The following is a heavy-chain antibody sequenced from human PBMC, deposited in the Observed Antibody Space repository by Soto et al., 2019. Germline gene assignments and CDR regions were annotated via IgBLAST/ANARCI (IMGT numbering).Heavy chain of an antibody. V-gene: IGHV2-5*02. J-gene: IGHJ4*02. CDR3: AHSKGYAFIWGSYRHTSFAY. D-gene: IGHD3-16*02. Sequence: SGPTLVNPTQTLTLTCTFSGFSLSTSGVGVGWIRQPPGKALEWLALIYWDDDKRYSPSLRNRLTITKDTSKNQAVLTMTNMDPVDTATYYCAHSKGYAFIWGSYRHTSFAYWGQGTLVTVS. CDR2: IYWDDDK. CDR1: GFSLSTSGVG.